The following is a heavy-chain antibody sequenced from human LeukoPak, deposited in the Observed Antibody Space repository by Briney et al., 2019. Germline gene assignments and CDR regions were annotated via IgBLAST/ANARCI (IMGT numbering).Heavy chain of an antibody. CDR3: ARDLGD. J-gene: IGHJ4*02. CDR2: ISYDGSNK. CDR1: GFTFSSYA. V-gene: IGHV3-30*04. D-gene: IGHD3-16*01. Sequence: GGSLRLSCAASGFTFSSYAMHWVRQAPGKGLEWVAVISYDGSNKYYADSVKGRFTISRDNSKNTLYLQMNSLRAEDTAVYYCARDLGDWGQGTLVTVSS.